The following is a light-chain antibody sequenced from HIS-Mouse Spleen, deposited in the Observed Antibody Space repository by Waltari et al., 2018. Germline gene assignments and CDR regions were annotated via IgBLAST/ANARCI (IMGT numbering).Light chain of an antibody. J-gene: IGLJ2*01. CDR2: EDS. V-gene: IGLV3-10*01. Sequence: SYELTPPPSVSVSPGQTARITCPGHALPKKYASWYQQKSGQAPVLVIYEDSKRPSGIPERFSGSSSGTMATLTISGAQVEDEADYYCYSTDSSGNHRVFGGGTKLTVL. CDR1: ALPKKY. CDR3: YSTDSSGNHRV.